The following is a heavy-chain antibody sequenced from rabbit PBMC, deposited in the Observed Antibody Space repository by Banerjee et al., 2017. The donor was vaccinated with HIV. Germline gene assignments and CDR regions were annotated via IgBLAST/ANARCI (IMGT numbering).Heavy chain of an antibody. Sequence: QEQLEESGGDLVKPEGSLTLTCTASGFSFSNRYVMCWVRQAPGKGLEWIACINTSTGNTVYATWAKGRFTISKTSSTTVTLQMTSLTAADTATYFCARYVDYDGGDAAYNLWGPGTLITVS. CDR2: INTSTGNT. D-gene: IGHD2-1*01. CDR1: GFSFSNRYV. CDR3: ARYVDYDGGDAAYNL. V-gene: IGHV1S45*01. J-gene: IGHJ4*01.